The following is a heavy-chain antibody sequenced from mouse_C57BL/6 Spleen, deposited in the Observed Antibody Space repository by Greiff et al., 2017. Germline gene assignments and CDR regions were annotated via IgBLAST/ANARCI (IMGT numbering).Heavy chain of an antibody. CDR3: ARHHSDLSGFAY. V-gene: IGHV5-12*01. D-gene: IGHD6-1*01. CDR1: GFTFSDYY. J-gene: IGHJ3*01. Sequence: EVLLVESGGGLVQPGGSLKLSCAASGFTFSDYYMYWVRQTPEQSLEWVANISTGGGSTYYPETVKGRVTISRDNAKNTLYLQMSRLKSEDTAMYYCARHHSDLSGFAYWGQGTLVTVSA. CDR2: ISTGGGST.